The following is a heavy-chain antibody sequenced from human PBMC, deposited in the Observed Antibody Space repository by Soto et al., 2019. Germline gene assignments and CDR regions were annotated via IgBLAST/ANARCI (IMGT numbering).Heavy chain of an antibody. CDR1: GGSISSYY. Sequence: QVQLQESGPGLVKPSETLSLTCTVSGGSISSYYWSWIRQPAGKGLEWIGRIYTSGSTNYNPSLKSRVPMSVDTSKNQFSLKLSSVTAADTAVYYCARGPYWELRGNWFDPWGQGTLVTVSS. V-gene: IGHV4-4*07. CDR2: IYTSGST. CDR3: ARGPYWELRGNWFDP. J-gene: IGHJ5*02. D-gene: IGHD1-26*01.